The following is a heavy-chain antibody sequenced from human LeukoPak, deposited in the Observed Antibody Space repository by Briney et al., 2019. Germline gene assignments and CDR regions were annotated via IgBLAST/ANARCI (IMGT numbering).Heavy chain of an antibody. V-gene: IGHV4-39*01. J-gene: IGHJ6*02. D-gene: IGHD3-10*01. CDR1: GGSISSSSYY. Sequence: SETLSLTCTVSGGSISSSSYYWGWLRQPPGKGLEWIGSIYYSGSTYYNPSLKSRVTISVDTSKNQFSLKLSSVTAADTAVYYCARHINGSGSTGPRGYYYYYYGMDVWGQGTTVTVSS. CDR2: IYYSGST. CDR3: ARHINGSGSTGPRGYYYYYYGMDV.